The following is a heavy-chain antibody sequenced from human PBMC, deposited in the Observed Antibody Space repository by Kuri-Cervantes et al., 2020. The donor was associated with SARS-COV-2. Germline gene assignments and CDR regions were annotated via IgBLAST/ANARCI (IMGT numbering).Heavy chain of an antibody. CDR2: ISSSSSTI. D-gene: IGHD3-22*01. CDR3: AREGYYVSSGYFDY. J-gene: IGHJ4*02. Sequence: GESLKISCAASGFTFSSYSMNWVRQAPGKGLEWVSYISSSSSTIYYADSVKGRFTISRDNAKNSLYLQMNSLRGEDTAVYYCAREGYYVSSGYFDYWGQGTLVTVSS. CDR1: GFTFSSYS. V-gene: IGHV3-48*01.